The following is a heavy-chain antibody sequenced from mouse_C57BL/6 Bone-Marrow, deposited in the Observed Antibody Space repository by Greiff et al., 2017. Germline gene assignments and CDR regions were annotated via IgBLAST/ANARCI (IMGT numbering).Heavy chain of an antibody. D-gene: IGHD1-1*01. V-gene: IGHV1-82*01. J-gene: IGHJ2*01. Sequence: VQLQQSGPELVKPGASVKISCKASGYAFSSSWMNWVKQRPGKGLEWIGRIYPGDGGTTYNGKFKGKATMTADKSSSTAYMQLSSLTSADPAVYFCASMGSTFDYWGQGTTLTVSS. CDR1: GYAFSSSW. CDR3: ASMGSTFDY. CDR2: IYPGDGGT.